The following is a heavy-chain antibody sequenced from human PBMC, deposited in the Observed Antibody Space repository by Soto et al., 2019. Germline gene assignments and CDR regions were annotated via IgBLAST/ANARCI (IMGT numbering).Heavy chain of an antibody. CDR3: ARENSYFDY. V-gene: IGHV1-18*01. CDR1: GYTFRNFG. CDR2: ISAYNANA. Sequence: QLQLLQSGAEVKKPGASVKVTCKASGYTFRNFGISWVRQAPGQGLEWMGWISAYNANANYAQKFQGRLTMTADTSTSTAYMELRSLRSDDTAVYYCARENSYFDYWGQGTLVTASS. J-gene: IGHJ4*02.